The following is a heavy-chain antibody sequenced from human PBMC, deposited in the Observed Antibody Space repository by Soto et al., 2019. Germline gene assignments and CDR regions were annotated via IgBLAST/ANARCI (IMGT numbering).Heavy chain of an antibody. CDR3: VRYCSTTKCPFDY. CDR2: IYYSGNT. D-gene: IGHD2-2*01. CDR1: GGSISSGGSY. J-gene: IGHJ4*02. Sequence: SETLSLTCTVSGGSISSGGSYWGWIRQPPGKGLEWIGYIYYSGNTILNPSLRSRVTLSVDTSKDQFSLNLSSVTAADTAVYYCVRYCSTTKCPFDYWGQGTLVTVSS. V-gene: IGHV4-30-4*01.